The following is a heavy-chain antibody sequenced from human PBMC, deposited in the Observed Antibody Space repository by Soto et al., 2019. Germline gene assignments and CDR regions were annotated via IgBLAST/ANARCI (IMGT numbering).Heavy chain of an antibody. V-gene: IGHV1-18*01. Sequence: SVNVSCKASGYTITVYDSDCVRQATRQGLEWMGWISAYNGNTNYAQKLQGRVTMTTDTSTSTAYMELRSLRSDDTAVYYCARDGLGYYDFWSGYYTGPALDYWGQGTLVTVSS. D-gene: IGHD3-3*01. CDR2: ISAYNGNT. J-gene: IGHJ4*02. CDR1: GYTITVYD. CDR3: ARDGLGYYDFWSGYYTGPALDY.